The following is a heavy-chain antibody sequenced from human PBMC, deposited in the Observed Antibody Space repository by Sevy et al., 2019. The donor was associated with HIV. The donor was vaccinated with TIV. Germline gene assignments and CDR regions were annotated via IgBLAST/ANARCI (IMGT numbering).Heavy chain of an antibody. CDR2: LSFGCGEI. Sequence: GGSLRLSCAASGFTFSKYSMSWVRQPPGKGLECVSTLSFGCGEINHADSVKGRFTISRDNSKNWLYLQMNNLRAEDTAVYYCAREGCTKPHDYWGQGTLVTVSS. CDR1: GFTFSKYS. CDR3: AREGCTKPHDY. V-gene: IGHV3-23*01. J-gene: IGHJ4*02. D-gene: IGHD2-8*01.